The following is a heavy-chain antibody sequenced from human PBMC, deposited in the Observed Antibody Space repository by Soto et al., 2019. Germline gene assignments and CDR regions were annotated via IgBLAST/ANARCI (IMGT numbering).Heavy chain of an antibody. D-gene: IGHD5-12*01. Sequence: SETLSLTCTVSGGSISSSSYYWGWIRQPPGKGLEWIGSIYYSGSTYYNPSLKSRVTISVDTSKNQFSLKLSSVTAADTAVYYCARQGGDRFPPSYSGYFSWGQGTLVTVSS. J-gene: IGHJ4*02. CDR1: GGSISSSSYY. CDR3: ARQGGDRFPPSYSGYFS. CDR2: IYYSGST. V-gene: IGHV4-39*01.